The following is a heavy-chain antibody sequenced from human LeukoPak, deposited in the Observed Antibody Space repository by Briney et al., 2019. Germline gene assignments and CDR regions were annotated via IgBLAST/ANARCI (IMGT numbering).Heavy chain of an antibody. J-gene: IGHJ4*02. Sequence: SETLSLTCTVSGGSISSYYWSWIRQPPGKGLEWIGYIYYSGSTNYNPSLKSRVTISVDTSKNQFSLKLRSVTAADTAVYYCARVSYYYGSGSWLYYFDYWGQGTLVTVSS. V-gene: IGHV4-59*01. CDR2: IYYSGST. D-gene: IGHD3-10*01. CDR1: GGSISSYY. CDR3: ARVSYYYGSGSWLYYFDY.